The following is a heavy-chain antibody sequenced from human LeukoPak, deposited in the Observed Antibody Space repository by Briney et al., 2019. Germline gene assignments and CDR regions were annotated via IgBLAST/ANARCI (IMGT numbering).Heavy chain of an antibody. V-gene: IGHV1-24*01. D-gene: IGHD3-16*02. J-gene: IGHJ4*02. CDR1: GYTLTELS. CDR2: FDPEDGET. CDR3: ATVRYDYVWGSYRTLYYFDY. Sequence: ASVKVSCKVSGYTLTELSMHWVRQAPGKGPEWMGGFDPEDGETIYAQKFQGRVTMTEDTSTDTAYMELSSLRSEDTAVYYCATVRYDYVWGSYRTLYYFDYWGQGTLVTVSS.